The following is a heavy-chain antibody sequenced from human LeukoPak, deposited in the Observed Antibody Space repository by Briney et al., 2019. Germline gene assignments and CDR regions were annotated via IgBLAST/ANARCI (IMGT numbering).Heavy chain of an antibody. J-gene: IGHJ4*02. D-gene: IGHD1-26*01. Sequence: GGSLRLSCAASGFPFNSFWMHWVRQAPGKGLVWVSDMNEYSTTIRYADSVKGRFTISRDNSKNTLYLQMNSLRAEDTAVYYCAKVPNSGSYYYFDYWGQGALVTVSS. CDR1: GFPFNSFW. CDR2: MNEYSTTI. CDR3: AKVPNSGSYYYFDY. V-gene: IGHV3-74*01.